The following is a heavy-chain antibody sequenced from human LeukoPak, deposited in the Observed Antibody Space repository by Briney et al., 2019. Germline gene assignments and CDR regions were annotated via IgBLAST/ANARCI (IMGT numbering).Heavy chain of an antibody. J-gene: IGHJ4*02. CDR2: IYTSGST. CDR3: ARVSDDILTGYFDY. D-gene: IGHD3-9*01. V-gene: IGHV4-4*07. CDR1: GGSISSYY. Sequence: PSETLSLTCTVSGGSISSYYWSWIRQPAGKGLEWIGRIYTSGSTNYNPSLKSRVTMSVDTSKNQFSLKVSSVTAADTAVCYCARVSDDILTGYFDYWGQGTLVTVSS.